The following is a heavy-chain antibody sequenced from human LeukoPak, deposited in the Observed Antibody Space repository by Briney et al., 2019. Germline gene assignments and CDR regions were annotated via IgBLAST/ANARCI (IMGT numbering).Heavy chain of an antibody. CDR3: ARSMIVVPLDY. D-gene: IGHD3-22*01. V-gene: IGHV3-23*01. CDR2: ISGSGGST. J-gene: IGHJ4*02. CDR1: GFTFSSYA. Sequence: GGSLRLSCAASGFTFSSYAMSWVRQAPGKGLEWVSAISGSGGSTYYADSVKGRFTISRDNAKNSLYLQMNSLRAEDTAVYYCARSMIVVPLDYWGQGTLVTVSP.